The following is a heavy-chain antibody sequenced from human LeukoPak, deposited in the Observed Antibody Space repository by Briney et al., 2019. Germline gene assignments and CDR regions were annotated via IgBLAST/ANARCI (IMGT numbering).Heavy chain of an antibody. J-gene: IGHJ4*02. CDR1: GFTFGSYA. Sequence: GGSLRLSCAASGFTFGSYAIYWVRQAPGKGLEWVSGISGSGGITYFADSVKGRFTISRDNYKNTVHLQIKSPRAEDTALYSCAKPTAGYSSGRYPGSPMAHWGRGPLVTVSS. CDR3: AKPTAGYSSGRYPGSPMAH. CDR2: ISGSGGIT. V-gene: IGHV3-23*01. D-gene: IGHD6-19*01.